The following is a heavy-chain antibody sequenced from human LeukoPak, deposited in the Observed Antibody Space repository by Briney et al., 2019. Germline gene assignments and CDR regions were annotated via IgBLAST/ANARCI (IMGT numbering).Heavy chain of an antibody. CDR1: GGSISSGNYY. J-gene: IGHJ4*02. D-gene: IGHD3-10*01. V-gene: IGHV4-61*01. CDR3: ARIRNYGSGTYIPFVDY. Sequence: SETLSLTCTVSGGSISSGNYYWAWIRQPPGKGLEWIGYLYYSGSANYNPSLKSRVTISLDTSKNQFSLKLSSVTAADTAVYYCARIRNYGSGTYIPFVDYWGQGTLVTVSS. CDR2: LYYSGSA.